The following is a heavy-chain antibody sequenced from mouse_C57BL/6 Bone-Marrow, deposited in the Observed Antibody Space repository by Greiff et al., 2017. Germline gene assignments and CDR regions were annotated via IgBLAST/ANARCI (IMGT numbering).Heavy chain of an antibody. CDR3: ARRSSNPGWFAY. D-gene: IGHD2-5*01. CDR2: IYPGSGST. CDR1: GYTFTSYW. V-gene: IGHV1-55*01. J-gene: IGHJ3*01. Sequence: QVQLQQPGAELVKPGASVKMSCKASGYTFTSYWITWVKQRPGQGLEWIGDIYPGSGSTTYNEKFKSKATLTVDTSSSTAYMQLSSLTSEDSAVYYCARRSSNPGWFAYWGQGTLVTVSA.